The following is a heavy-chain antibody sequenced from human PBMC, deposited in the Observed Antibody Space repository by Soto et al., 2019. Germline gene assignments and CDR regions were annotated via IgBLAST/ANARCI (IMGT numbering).Heavy chain of an antibody. V-gene: IGHV4-4*02. Sequence: QVQLQESGPGLVKPSGTLSLTCAVSGGSISSSNWWSWVRQPPGKGLEWIGEIYHSGSTNYNPSLKSRVTISVDKSKNQFSLKRSSVTAADTDVYYCARDTPRHGGSGSYLPYYYYGMDVWGQGTTVTVSS. J-gene: IGHJ6*02. CDR3: ARDTPRHGGSGSYLPYYYYGMDV. CDR1: GGSISSSNW. CDR2: IYHSGST. D-gene: IGHD3-10*01.